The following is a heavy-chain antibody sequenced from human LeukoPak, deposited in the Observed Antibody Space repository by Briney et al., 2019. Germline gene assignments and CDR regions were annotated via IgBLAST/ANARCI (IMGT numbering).Heavy chain of an antibody. V-gene: IGHV3-21*01. CDR1: GFTFSSYS. D-gene: IGHD2-21*02. CDR3: ARAPDYCGGDCYLGA. CDR2: ISSSSSYI. J-gene: IGHJ6*02. Sequence: GGSLRLSCAASGFTFSSYSMNWVRQAPGKGLEWVSSISSSSSYIYYADSVKGRFTISRDNAKNSLYLQMNSLRAEDTAVYHCARAPDYCGGDCYLGAWGQGTTVTVSS.